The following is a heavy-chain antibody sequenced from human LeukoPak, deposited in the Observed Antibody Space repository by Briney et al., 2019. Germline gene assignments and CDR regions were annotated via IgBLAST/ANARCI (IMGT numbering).Heavy chain of an antibody. Sequence: ASVKVSCKASGYTFTRYDINWVRQATGQGLEWMGWMNPNIGNTGYAQKFQDRVTITRDTSMSTAYMERSSLRSEDTAVYYCARADRRSYDFWGDQHYYYMDVWGEGTTVTVSS. CDR2: MNPNIGNT. CDR1: GYTFTRYD. D-gene: IGHD3-3*01. CDR3: ARADRRSYDFWGDQHYYYMDV. J-gene: IGHJ6*03. V-gene: IGHV1-8*03.